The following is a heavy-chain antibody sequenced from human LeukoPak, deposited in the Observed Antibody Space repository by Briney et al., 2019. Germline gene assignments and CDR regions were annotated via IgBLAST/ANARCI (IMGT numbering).Heavy chain of an antibody. CDR1: GGSISSYY. CDR3: ARGVFWGSRWYFDL. Sequence: PETLSLTCTVSGGSISSYYWSWIRQPPGKGLEWIGYIYYSGSTNYNPSLKSRVTISVDTSKNQFSLKLSSVTAADTAVYYCARGVFWGSRWYFDLWGRGTLVTVSS. CDR2: IYYSGST. J-gene: IGHJ2*01. V-gene: IGHV4-59*01. D-gene: IGHD7-27*01.